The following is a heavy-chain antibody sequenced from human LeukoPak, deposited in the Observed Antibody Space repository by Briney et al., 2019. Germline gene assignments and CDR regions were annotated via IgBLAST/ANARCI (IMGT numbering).Heavy chain of an antibody. V-gene: IGHV1-2*04. CDR3: ATSGTAESAFDI. CDR1: GYTFTGYY. CDR2: INPNSGGT. J-gene: IGHJ3*02. Sequence: ASVKVSCKASGYTFTGYYLHWERQAPGQGLEWMGWINPNSGGTNYAQKFQGWVTMTRDTSISTAYMELSRLTSDDTAVYYCATSGTAESAFDIWGQGTLVTVSS. D-gene: IGHD1-7*01.